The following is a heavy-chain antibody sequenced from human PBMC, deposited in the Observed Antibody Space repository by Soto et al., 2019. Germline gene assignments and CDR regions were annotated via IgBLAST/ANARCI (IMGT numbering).Heavy chain of an antibody. CDR3: ARDLSSTVTTTAEYFQH. CDR2: INPSGGST. V-gene: IGHV1-46*01. D-gene: IGHD4-17*01. J-gene: IGHJ1*01. Sequence: ASVKVSCKASGYTFTSYYMHWVRQAPGQGLEWMGIINPSGGSTSYAQKFQGRVTMTRDTSTSTVYMELSSLRSEDTAVYYCARDLSSTVTTTAEYFQHWGQGTLVTVSS. CDR1: GYTFTSYY.